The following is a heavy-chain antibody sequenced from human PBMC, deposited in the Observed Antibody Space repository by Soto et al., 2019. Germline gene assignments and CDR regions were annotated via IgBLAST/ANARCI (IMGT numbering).Heavy chain of an antibody. D-gene: IGHD2-15*01. V-gene: IGHV3-23*01. Sequence: EVQLLESGGGLVQPGGSLRLSCAASGFIFSNYAMSWVRQAPGKGLEWVSVISGSGGSTYYADSVKGRFTISRDNSKNTLHLQMNSLRAEDTAVYYCAKQGEDYCSGGFCYLGYFQHWGQGTLVTV. CDR2: ISGSGGST. CDR3: AKQGEDYCSGGFCYLGYFQH. J-gene: IGHJ1*01. CDR1: GFIFSNYA.